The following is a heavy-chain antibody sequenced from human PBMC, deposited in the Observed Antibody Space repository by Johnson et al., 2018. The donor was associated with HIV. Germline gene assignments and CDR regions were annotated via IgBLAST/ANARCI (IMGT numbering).Heavy chain of an antibody. D-gene: IGHD1-20*01. J-gene: IGHJ3*02. CDR1: GFTFSNYD. CDR3: ARRITGTSVAFDI. V-gene: IGHV3-30*02. CDR2: IRYDGGNK. Sequence: QVQLVESGGGVVQPGGSLRLSCAASGFTFSNYDMHWVRQAPGKGLEWVAFIRYDGGNKYYAYSVKGRFTISRDNSKNTLYLQMSSLRAEDTAVYYCARRITGTSVAFDIWGQGTMVTVSS.